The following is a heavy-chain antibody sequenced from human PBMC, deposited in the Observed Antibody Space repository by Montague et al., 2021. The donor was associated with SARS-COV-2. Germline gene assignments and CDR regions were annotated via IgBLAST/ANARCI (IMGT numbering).Heavy chain of an antibody. J-gene: IGHJ6*02. CDR3: AIGRGTALFRRVYFGMDV. V-gene: IGHV4-39*07. CDR2: IYYSGST. CDR1: GGSISSSSYY. D-gene: IGHD1-1*01. Sequence: SETLSLTCTVSGGSISSSSYYWGWIRQPPGKGLEWIGSIYYSGSTYYNPSLKSRVTISVDTSKNQFSLKLSSVTAADTAVYYCAIGRGTALFRRVYFGMDVWGQGTTVTVSS.